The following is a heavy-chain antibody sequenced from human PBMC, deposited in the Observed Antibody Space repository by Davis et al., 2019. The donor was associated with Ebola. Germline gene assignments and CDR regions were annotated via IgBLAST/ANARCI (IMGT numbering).Heavy chain of an antibody. Sequence: ASVKVSCKASGYNFPSYAMHWVRQAPGQGLEWMGIINPSGGSTTYAQKFQGRVTMTRDTSTRTVYMELSSLRSEDTAVYYCARDLRPVAGYYFDYWGQGTLVTVSS. V-gene: IGHV1-46*01. J-gene: IGHJ4*02. CDR3: ARDLRPVAGYYFDY. CDR2: INPSGGST. CDR1: GYNFPSYA. D-gene: IGHD6-19*01.